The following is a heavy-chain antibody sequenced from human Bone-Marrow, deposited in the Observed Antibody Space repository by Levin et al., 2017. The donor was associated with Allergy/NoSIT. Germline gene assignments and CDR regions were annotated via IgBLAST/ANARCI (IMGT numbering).Heavy chain of an antibody. D-gene: IGHD6-19*01. V-gene: IGHV4-59*01. Sequence: SQTLSLTCTVSGGSIRSSYWSWIRQPPGKGLEWIGYIYYSGSTNYNPSLKSRVTISVDTSKNQFSLKLSSVTAADTAVYYCARDAAGAVAGRAFDYWGQGTLVTVSS. CDR3: ARDAAGAVAGRAFDY. J-gene: IGHJ4*02. CDR2: IYYSGST. CDR1: GGSIRSSY.